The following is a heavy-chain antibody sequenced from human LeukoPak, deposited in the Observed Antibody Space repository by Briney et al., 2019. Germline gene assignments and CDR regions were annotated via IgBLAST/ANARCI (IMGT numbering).Heavy chain of an antibody. D-gene: IGHD5-24*01. CDR2: IGIDSGNT. V-gene: IGHV3-48*01. CDR1: GFTFSDYS. CDR3: ARDYKYAFDN. Sequence: GGSLRLSCAASGFTFSDYSMNWVRQVPGKGLEWISYIGIDSGNTNYADSVKGRFTISGDKAKNSLYLQMNSLRVEDTAVYYCARDYKYAFDNWGQGTLVTVSS. J-gene: IGHJ4*02.